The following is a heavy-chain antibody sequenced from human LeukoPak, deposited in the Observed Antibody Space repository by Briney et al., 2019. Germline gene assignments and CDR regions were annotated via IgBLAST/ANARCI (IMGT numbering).Heavy chain of an antibody. CDR3: ARRWYSSSSVDY. Sequence: MTSETLSLTCTVSGGSISSYYWTWIRQPPGKGPEWIGCISDTGTTKYNPAFKSRVTVSVDPSKNQFSLKLSSVTAADTAVYYCARRWYSSSSVDYWGQGTLVTVSS. J-gene: IGHJ4*02. V-gene: IGHV4-59*08. CDR1: GGSISSYY. CDR2: ISDTGTT. D-gene: IGHD6-6*01.